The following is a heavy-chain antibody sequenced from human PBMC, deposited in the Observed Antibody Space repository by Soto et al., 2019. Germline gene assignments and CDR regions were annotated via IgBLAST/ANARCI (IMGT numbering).Heavy chain of an antibody. CDR2: IGHAGDT. J-gene: IGHJ4*02. CDR3: APLGARIY. CDR1: GFTFSTYD. D-gene: IGHD3-16*01. Sequence: EVQLVESGGGLVQPGGSLRLSCAASGFTFSTYDMHWVRQASGKGLEWVSSIGHAGDTYYAGSVKGRFTISRDNAKNAFYLQMNSLGVGVTAVYYCAPLGARIYWGQGSLVTVSS. V-gene: IGHV3-13*04.